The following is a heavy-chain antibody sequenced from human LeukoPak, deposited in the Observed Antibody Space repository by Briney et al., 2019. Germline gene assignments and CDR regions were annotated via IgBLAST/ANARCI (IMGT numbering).Heavy chain of an antibody. CDR2: IYYSGST. CDR3: ARSRRRPRFDY. CDR1: GGSISSSSYY. V-gene: IGHV4-39*01. Sequence: TSETLSLTCTVSGGSISSSSYYWGWIRQPPGKGLEWIGSIYYSGSTYYNPSLKSRVTISVDTSKNQFSLKLSSVTAADTAVYYCARSRRRPRFDYWGQGTLVTVSS. J-gene: IGHJ4*02.